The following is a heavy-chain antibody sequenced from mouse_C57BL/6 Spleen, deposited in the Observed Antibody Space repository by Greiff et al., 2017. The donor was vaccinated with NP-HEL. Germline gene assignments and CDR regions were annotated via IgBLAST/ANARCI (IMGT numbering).Heavy chain of an antibody. CDR3: ARDYGLGY. J-gene: IGHJ2*01. D-gene: IGHD1-1*01. CDR1: GFTFSDYG. Sequence: EVKLVESGGGLVKPGGSLKLSCAASGFTFSDYGMHWVRQAPEKGLEWVAYISSGSSTIYYADTVKGRFTISRDNAKNTLFLQMTSLRSEDTAMYYCARDYGLGYWGQGTTLTVSS. CDR2: ISSGSSTI. V-gene: IGHV5-17*01.